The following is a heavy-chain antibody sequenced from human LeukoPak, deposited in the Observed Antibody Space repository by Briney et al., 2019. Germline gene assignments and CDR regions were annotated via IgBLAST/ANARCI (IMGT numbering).Heavy chain of an antibody. CDR3: AGGDITTLDY. D-gene: IGHD3-3*01. CDR1: GGSISSGSYY. J-gene: IGHJ4*02. V-gene: IGHV4-61*02. CDR2: IYTSGST. Sequence: SETLSLTCTVSGGSISSGSYYWSWIRQPAGKGLEWIGRIYTSGSTNYNPSLKSRVTISVDTSKNQFSLKLSSVTAADTAVYYCAGGDITTLDYWGQGTLVTVS.